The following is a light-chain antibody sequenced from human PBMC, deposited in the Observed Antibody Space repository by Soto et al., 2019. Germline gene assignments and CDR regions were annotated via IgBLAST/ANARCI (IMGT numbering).Light chain of an antibody. J-gene: IGKJ2*01. CDR2: VAS. V-gene: IGKV1-39*01. Sequence: DIQMTQSPSPLSASVGDRVTITCRASQSISNYLNWYQQKPGIAPKLLIYVASSLQSGVPARFSGSGSGTDFTLTISSLQPEDFATYYCQQSYSTPRTFGQGTNLEIK. CDR1: QSISNY. CDR3: QQSYSTPRT.